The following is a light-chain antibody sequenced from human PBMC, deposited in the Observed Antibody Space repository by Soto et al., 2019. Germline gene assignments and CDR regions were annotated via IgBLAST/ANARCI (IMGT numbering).Light chain of an antibody. CDR2: GAS. Sequence: EIVLTQSPATLSLSPGERASLSCRASQNISSYLAWYQQRPGQVPRLLIYGASKRAPAIPVRFSGSGSGTDFTLTISGLETEDFAVYYCQQRTNSPPWTFGQGTKVEIK. CDR1: QNISSY. V-gene: IGKV3-11*01. CDR3: QQRTNSPPWT. J-gene: IGKJ1*01.